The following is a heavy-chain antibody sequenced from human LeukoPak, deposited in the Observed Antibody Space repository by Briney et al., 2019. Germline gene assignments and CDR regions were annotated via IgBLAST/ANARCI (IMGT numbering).Heavy chain of an antibody. CDR3: ARDSLSAFDY. CDR1: GFTFSSYA. V-gene: IGHV3-21*01. D-gene: IGHD6-25*01. J-gene: IGHJ4*02. Sequence: KSGGSLRLSCAASGFTFSSYAMNWVRQAPGKGLEWVSSISSNSYYIYYADSVKGRFTISRDNAKNSLYLQINSLRAEDTAVYYCARDSLSAFDYWGQGTLVTVSS. CDR2: ISSNSYYI.